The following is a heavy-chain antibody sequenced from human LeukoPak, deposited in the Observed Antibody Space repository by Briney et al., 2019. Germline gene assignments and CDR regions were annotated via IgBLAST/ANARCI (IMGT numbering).Heavy chain of an antibody. Sequence: SQTLSLTCTVSGGSISSGDYYWSWLRQSPGTGLEWIGYIYYSGRTYYNPSLKSRVTISADTSKNHFSLNVSSVTAADTAVYYCARDVRRRSASNYFDYWGQGTLVTVSS. V-gene: IGHV4-30-4*01. CDR3: ARDVRRRSASNYFDY. CDR2: IYYSGRT. D-gene: IGHD2-15*01. J-gene: IGHJ4*02. CDR1: GGSISSGDYY.